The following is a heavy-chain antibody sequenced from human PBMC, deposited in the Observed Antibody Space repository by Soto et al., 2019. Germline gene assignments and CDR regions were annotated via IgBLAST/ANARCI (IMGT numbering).Heavy chain of an antibody. Sequence: QLQLQESGPGLVKPSETLSLTCTVSGGSISSSSYYWGWLRQPPGKGLEWIGSIYYSGSTYSNPSLKSRVTISVDTSKNQFSLKRSSVTAADTAVYYCARLISLDAFDIWGQGRMVAVSS. CDR1: GGSISSSSYY. V-gene: IGHV4-39*01. CDR3: ARLISLDAFDI. J-gene: IGHJ3*02. CDR2: IYYSGST.